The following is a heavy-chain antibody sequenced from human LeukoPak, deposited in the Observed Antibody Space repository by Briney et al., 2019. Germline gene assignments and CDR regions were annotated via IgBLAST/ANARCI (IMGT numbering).Heavy chain of an antibody. D-gene: IGHD1-26*01. CDR2: IRSKAYGGTT. CDR3: TRGRIVGNPLDY. CDR1: GFTFGDYA. V-gene: IGHV3-49*04. J-gene: IGHJ4*02. Sequence: GGSLGLSCTASGFTFGDYAMSWVRQAPGKGLEWVGFIRSKAYGGTTEYAASVKGRFTISRDDSKSIAYLQMNSLKTEDTAVYYCTRGRIVGNPLDYWGQGTLVTVSS.